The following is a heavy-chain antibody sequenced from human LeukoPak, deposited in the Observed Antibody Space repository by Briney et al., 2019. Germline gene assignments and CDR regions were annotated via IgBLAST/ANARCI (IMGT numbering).Heavy chain of an antibody. CDR3: ATPSGLDYSEDAFDI. J-gene: IGHJ3*02. CDR1: GYTFTSYA. D-gene: IGHD3-22*01. CDR2: INTNTGNP. V-gene: IGHV7-4-1*02. Sequence: GASVKVSCKASGYTFTSYAMNWVRQAPGQGLEWMGWINTNTGNPTYAQGFTGRFVFSLDTSVSTAYLQISSLKAEDTAVYYCATPSGLDYSEDAFDIWGQGTMVTVSS.